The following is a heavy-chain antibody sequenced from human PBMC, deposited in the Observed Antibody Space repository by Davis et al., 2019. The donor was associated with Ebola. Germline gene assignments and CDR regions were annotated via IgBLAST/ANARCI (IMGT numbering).Heavy chain of an antibody. CDR3: ARLDSGSYGGLDY. Sequence: MPSETLSLTCAVYGGSFSGYYWGWIRQPPGKGLEWLGCIYYSGGTHYNPSLKSRVTMSVDTSKNQFSLKLSSVTAADTAVYYCARLDSGSYGGLDYWGQGTLVTVSS. CDR1: GGSFSGYY. J-gene: IGHJ4*02. V-gene: IGHV4-34*01. CDR2: IYYSGGT. D-gene: IGHD1-26*01.